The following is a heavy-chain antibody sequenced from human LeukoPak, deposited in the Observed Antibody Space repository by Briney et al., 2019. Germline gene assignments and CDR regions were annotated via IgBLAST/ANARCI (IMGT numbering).Heavy chain of an antibody. CDR1: GGTFSSYA. D-gene: IGHD1-1*01. Sequence: ASVKVSCKASGGTFSSYAISWVRQATGQGLEWMGWMNPNSGNTGYAQKFQGRVTITRNTSISTAYMELSSLRSEDTAVYYCAREVTTGTTNWFDPWGQGTLVTVSS. J-gene: IGHJ5*02. CDR2: MNPNSGNT. CDR3: AREVTTGTTNWFDP. V-gene: IGHV1-8*03.